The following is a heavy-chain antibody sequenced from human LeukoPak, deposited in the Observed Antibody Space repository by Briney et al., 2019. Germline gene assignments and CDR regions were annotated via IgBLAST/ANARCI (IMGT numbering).Heavy chain of an antibody. CDR1: GYTFTGYY. D-gene: IGHD3-3*01. Sequence: ASVKVSCKASGYTFTGYYMHWVRQAPGLGLEWMGWINPNSGGTNYAQKFQGRVTMTRDTSISTAYMELSRLRSDDTAVYYCARGYDFWSGYSDYWGQGTLVTVSS. CDR3: ARGYDFWSGYSDY. V-gene: IGHV1-2*02. J-gene: IGHJ4*02. CDR2: INPNSGGT.